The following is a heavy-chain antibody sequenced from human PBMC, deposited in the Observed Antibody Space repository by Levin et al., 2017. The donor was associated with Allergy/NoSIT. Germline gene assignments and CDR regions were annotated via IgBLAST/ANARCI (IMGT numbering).Heavy chain of an antibody. Sequence: SCAASGFTFSSYAMSWVRQAPGKGLEWVSAISGSGGSTYYADSVKGRFTISRDNSKNTLYLQMNSLRAEDTAVYYCVYDILTGYTNPPPSDAFDIWGQGTMVTVSS. V-gene: IGHV3-23*01. J-gene: IGHJ3*02. CDR1: GFTFSSYA. CDR2: ISGSGGST. CDR3: VYDILTGYTNPPPSDAFDI. D-gene: IGHD3-9*01.